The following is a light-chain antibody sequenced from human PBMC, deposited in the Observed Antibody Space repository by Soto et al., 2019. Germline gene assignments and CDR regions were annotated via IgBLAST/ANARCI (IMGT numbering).Light chain of an antibody. V-gene: IGKV1-6*01. Sequence: AIQMTQSPSSLSASVGDRVTITCRASQGIRNDLGWYQQKPGKAPKLLIYAASSIQSGVSSRFSGSGSGTDFTLTISSLQPEDFATYYCLQDYTYPLTFGGGTKVEI. J-gene: IGKJ4*01. CDR3: LQDYTYPLT. CDR2: AAS. CDR1: QGIRND.